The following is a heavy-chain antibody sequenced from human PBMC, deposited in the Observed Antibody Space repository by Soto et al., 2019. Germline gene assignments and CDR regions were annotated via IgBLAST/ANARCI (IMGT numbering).Heavy chain of an antibody. D-gene: IGHD6-13*01. CDR2: IYSGGST. CDR3: ARDGSSSWYDGMDV. J-gene: IGHJ6*02. Sequence: GGSLRLSCAASGFTVSSNYMSWVRQAPGKGLEWVSVIYSGGSTYYADSVKGRFTISRDNSKNTLYLQMISLRAEDTAVYYCARDGSSSWYDGMDVWGQGTTVTSP. CDR1: GFTVSSNY. V-gene: IGHV3-53*01.